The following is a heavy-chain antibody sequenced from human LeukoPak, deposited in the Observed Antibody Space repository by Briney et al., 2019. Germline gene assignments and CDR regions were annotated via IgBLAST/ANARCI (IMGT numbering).Heavy chain of an antibody. Sequence: GGSLRLSCAASGFTFSSYSMNWVRQAPGKGLEWVSAVSGSGAGTYYADSVKGRFTISRDNSKNTLYLQMNSLRAEDTAVYYCARDRSWIQLWLRYFDLWGRGTLVTVSS. CDR3: ARDRSWIQLWLRYFDL. CDR1: GFTFSSYS. J-gene: IGHJ2*01. V-gene: IGHV3-23*01. D-gene: IGHD5-18*01. CDR2: VSGSGAGT.